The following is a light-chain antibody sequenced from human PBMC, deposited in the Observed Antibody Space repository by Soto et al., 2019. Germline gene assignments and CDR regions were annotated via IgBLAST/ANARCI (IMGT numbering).Light chain of an antibody. CDR3: QQGNSYPLT. V-gene: IGKV1-9*01. Sequence: DIQLTQSPSFLSASVGDRVTITCRASQGISSYLAWYQQKLGKAPKLLIYAASTLQSGVPSRFSGSGSGTEFTLTISSLQPEDFATYYCQQGNSYPLTFGGGTKVEIK. CDR2: AAS. CDR1: QGISSY. J-gene: IGKJ4*01.